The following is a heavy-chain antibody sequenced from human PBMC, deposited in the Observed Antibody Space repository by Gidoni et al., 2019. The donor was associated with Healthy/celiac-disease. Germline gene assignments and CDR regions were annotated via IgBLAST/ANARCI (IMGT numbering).Heavy chain of an antibody. J-gene: IGHJ4*02. CDR2: IRSKAYGGTT. D-gene: IGHD5-18*01. Sequence: EVQLVESGGGLVQPGRSLRLSCTASGFTFGDYAMSWFRQAPGKGLEWVGFIRSKAYGGTTEYAASVKGRFTISRDDSKSIAYLQMNSLKTEDTAVYYCTRESYRGGSYGPPFDYWGQGTLVTVSS. CDR1: GFTFGDYA. CDR3: TRESYRGGSYGPPFDY. V-gene: IGHV3-49*03.